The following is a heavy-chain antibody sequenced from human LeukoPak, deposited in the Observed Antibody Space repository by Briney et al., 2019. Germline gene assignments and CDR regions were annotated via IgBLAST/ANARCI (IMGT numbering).Heavy chain of an antibody. Sequence: GGSLRFSCATSGFTFHNYDMHWVRQAPGKGLEWVAFIRYDGSNKYYADSVKGRFTISRDNSKNTLYLQMNSLRAEDTAVYYCAKAPIERLPGGAFDIWGQGTMVTVSS. CDR1: GFTFHNYD. CDR3: AKAPIERLPGGAFDI. CDR2: IRYDGSNK. V-gene: IGHV3-30*02. D-gene: IGHD6-25*01. J-gene: IGHJ3*02.